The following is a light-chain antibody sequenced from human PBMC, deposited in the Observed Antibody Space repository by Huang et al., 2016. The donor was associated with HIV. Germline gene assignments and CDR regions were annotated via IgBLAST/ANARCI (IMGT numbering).Light chain of an antibody. V-gene: IGKV4-1*01. CDR3: QQYYHNPLT. Sequence: DIVMTQSPDSLTVSLGERATINCRSSQSLFFSSNKRSYLAGYQKKPGQPPKLVISWASARESGVPDRFSSSGSETHFTLTINSLQAEDVAVYYCQQYYHNPLTFGGGTKVEI. CDR1: QSLFFSSNKRSY. J-gene: IGKJ4*01. CDR2: WAS.